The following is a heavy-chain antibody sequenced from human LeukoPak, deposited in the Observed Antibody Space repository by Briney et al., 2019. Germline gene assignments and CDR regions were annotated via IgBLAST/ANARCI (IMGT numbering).Heavy chain of an antibody. CDR3: AGDMDLNGGPGY. J-gene: IGHJ4*02. CDR1: GGTFSSYA. Sequence: ASVKVSCKASGGTFSSYAISWVRQAPGQGLEWMGGIIPIFGTANYAQKFQGRVTITADESTSTAYMELSSLRSEDTAVYYCAGDMDLNGGPGYWGQGTLVTVSS. CDR2: IIPIFGTA. V-gene: IGHV1-69*01. D-gene: IGHD4-23*01.